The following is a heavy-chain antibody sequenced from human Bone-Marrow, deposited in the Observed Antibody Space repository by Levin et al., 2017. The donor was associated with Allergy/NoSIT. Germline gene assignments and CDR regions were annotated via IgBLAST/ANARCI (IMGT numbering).Heavy chain of an antibody. CDR3: ARVRDFWSGVFDN. D-gene: IGHD3-3*01. CDR1: GYTFINYG. J-gene: IGHJ4*02. Sequence: EASVKVSCKASGYTFINYGVSWVRQAPGQGLEWMGWINAYNGKTKYAQRLQGRATMTTDTSTSTAYMEVRSLRSDDTAVYYCARVRDFWSGVFDNWGQGTLVTVSS. V-gene: IGHV1-18*01. CDR2: INAYNGKT.